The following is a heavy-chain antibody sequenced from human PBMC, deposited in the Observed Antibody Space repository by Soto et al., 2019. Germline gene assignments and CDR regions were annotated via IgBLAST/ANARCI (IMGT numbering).Heavy chain of an antibody. CDR1: EFTFSSYA. CDR3: AKGKVAYDNSGLQYFYYFPMSV. CDR2: ISGGGGTT. J-gene: IGHJ6*02. Sequence: ESGGDLVQPGGSLRLSCAASEFTFSSYAMNWVRQAPGKGLEWVSVISGGGGTTYYADSVKGRFRISRDNSKNTLYLQMNSLRVEDTAVYYCAKGKVAYDNSGLQYFYYFPMSVWGQGTTVTVSS. V-gene: IGHV3-23*01. D-gene: IGHD3-22*01.